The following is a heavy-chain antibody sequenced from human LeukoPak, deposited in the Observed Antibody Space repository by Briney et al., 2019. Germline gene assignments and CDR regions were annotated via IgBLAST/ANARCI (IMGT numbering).Heavy chain of an antibody. CDR2: ISGSGGST. D-gene: IGHD3-22*01. CDR3: AKSAFLEDLRVVSEMGWYFDY. J-gene: IGHJ4*02. V-gene: IGHV3-23*01. Sequence: PGGSLRLSCAASGFIFSSYAMSWVRQAPGKGLEWVSAISGSGGSTYYADSVKGRFTISRDNSKNTLYLQMNSLRAEDTAVYYCAKSAFLEDLRVVSEMGWYFDYWGQGTLVTVSS. CDR1: GFIFSSYA.